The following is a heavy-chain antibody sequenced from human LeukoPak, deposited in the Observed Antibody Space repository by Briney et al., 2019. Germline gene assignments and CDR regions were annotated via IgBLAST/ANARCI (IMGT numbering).Heavy chain of an antibody. CDR3: ANGGWYGGRASPDY. D-gene: IGHD6-19*01. CDR1: GFTFSSYG. Sequence: GGSLRLSCAASGFTFSSYGMNWVRQAPGKGLEWVAVMSYDGTNKFYADSVKGRFTISRDNSKNTVYLKMNSLRAEDTAVYYCANGGWYGGRASPDYWGQGTLVTVSS. J-gene: IGHJ4*02. V-gene: IGHV3-30*18. CDR2: MSYDGTNK.